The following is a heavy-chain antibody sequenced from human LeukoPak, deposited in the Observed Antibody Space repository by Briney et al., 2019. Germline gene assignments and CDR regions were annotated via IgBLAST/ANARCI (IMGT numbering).Heavy chain of an antibody. CDR1: GFTFSSYG. CDR3: AKDKVIAIDY. CDR2: IRYDGSNK. D-gene: IGHD2-21*01. Sequence: GGSLRLSCAASGFTFSSYGMHWVRQAPCKGLEWVAFIRYDGSNKYYADSVKGRFTISRDNSKNTLYLQMNSLRAEDTAVYYCAKDKVIAIDYWGQGTLVTVSS. J-gene: IGHJ4*02. V-gene: IGHV3-30*02.